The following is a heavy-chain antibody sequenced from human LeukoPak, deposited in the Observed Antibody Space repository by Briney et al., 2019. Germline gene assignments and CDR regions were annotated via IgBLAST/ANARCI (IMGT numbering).Heavy chain of an antibody. D-gene: IGHD4-17*01. J-gene: IGHJ6*02. Sequence: PGGSLRLSCVASGFTFSTYAMSWVRQTPAKGLEWVSVISGGGDITYYADSVKGRFTISRDNSENTVYLQMNSLRAEDTAVYYCAKDARPTVTPVWGQGTTVTVSS. V-gene: IGHV3-23*01. CDR3: AKDARPTVTPV. CDR2: ISGGGDIT. CDR1: GFTFSTYA.